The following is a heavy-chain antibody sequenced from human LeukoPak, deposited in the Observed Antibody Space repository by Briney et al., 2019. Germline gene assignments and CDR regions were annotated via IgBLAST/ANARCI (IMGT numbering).Heavy chain of an antibody. V-gene: IGHV1-18*01. CDR1: GYTFTSYG. CDR3: ARDRVPTNDYVFDY. J-gene: IGHJ4*02. D-gene: IGHD4-17*01. Sequence: ASVKVSCKGSGYTFTSYGISWVRQAPGQGLEWMGWISAYNGNTNYAQKLQGRVTMTTDTSTSTAYMGLRSLRSDDTAVYYCARDRVPTNDYVFDYWGQGTLVTVSS. CDR2: ISAYNGNT.